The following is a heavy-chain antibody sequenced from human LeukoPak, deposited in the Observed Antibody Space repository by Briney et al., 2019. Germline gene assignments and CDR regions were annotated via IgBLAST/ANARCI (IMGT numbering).Heavy chain of an antibody. CDR2: MNPNSGNT. D-gene: IGHD3-10*01. CDR1: GYTFTSYD. Sequence: ASVKVSCKASGYTFTSYDINWVRQATGQVLEWMGWMNPNSGNTGYAQKFQGRVTMTRNTSISTAYMGLSSLRSEDTAVYYCARGGGLYYYYYMDVWGKGTTVTVSS. V-gene: IGHV1-8*01. J-gene: IGHJ6*03. CDR3: ARGGGLYYYYYMDV.